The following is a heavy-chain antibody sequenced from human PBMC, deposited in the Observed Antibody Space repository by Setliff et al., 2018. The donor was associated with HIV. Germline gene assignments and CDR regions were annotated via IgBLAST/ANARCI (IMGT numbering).Heavy chain of an antibody. CDR1: GGPFSDYS. J-gene: IGHJ5*02. CDR3: AGRRKSFVAAHRGNWFDT. CDR2: IYYSGGT. V-gene: IGHV4-59*05. Sequence: SETLSLTCVVYGGPFSDYSWNWIRQTPGKGLEWIGSIYYSGGTYYNPSLKTRVTISVDTSKNQFSLKLSSVTAADTAVYYCAGRRKSFVAAHRGNWFDTWGQGTLVTVSS. D-gene: IGHD6-13*01.